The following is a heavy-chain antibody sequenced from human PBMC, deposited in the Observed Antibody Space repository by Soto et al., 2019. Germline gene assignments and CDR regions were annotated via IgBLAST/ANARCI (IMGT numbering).Heavy chain of an antibody. J-gene: IGHJ4*02. Sequence: PSETLSLTCAVSGGSISSGGYSWSWIRQPPGKGLEWIGYIYHSGSTYYNTSLKSRVTISVDRSKNQFSLKLSSVTAADTAVYYCARHFRDAYTALAFWGQGTLVTVSS. CDR3: ARHFRDAYTALAF. CDR2: IYHSGST. V-gene: IGHV4-30-2*01. CDR1: GGSISSGGYS. D-gene: IGHD3-3*02.